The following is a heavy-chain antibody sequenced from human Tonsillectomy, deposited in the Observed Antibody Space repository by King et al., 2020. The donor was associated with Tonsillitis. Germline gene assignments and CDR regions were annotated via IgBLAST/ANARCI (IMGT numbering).Heavy chain of an antibody. Sequence: VQLVESGGGLVKPGGSLRLSCAASGFTFINAWMTWVRQAPGKGLEWVGRIKSKTDGGTTDYAAPVKGRFTISRDDAKTTLYLQMNSLKTEDTAVYYCTTISNYGGNSINAVDIWGQGTLVTVSA. CDR1: GFTFINAW. CDR2: IKSKTDGGTT. V-gene: IGHV3-15*01. CDR3: TTISNYGGNSINAVDI. J-gene: IGHJ3*02. D-gene: IGHD4-23*01.